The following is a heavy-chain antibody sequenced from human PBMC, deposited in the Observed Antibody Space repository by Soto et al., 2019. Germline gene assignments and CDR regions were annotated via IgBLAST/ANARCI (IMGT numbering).Heavy chain of an antibody. CDR1: GGSVSGYY. V-gene: IGHV4-59*02. D-gene: IGHD5-12*01. CDR3: ARGRQWMDD. Sequence: QVQLQESGPGLVKPSETLSLTCTVSGGSVSGYYWSWIRQPPGKGLEWIGYIYYSGSTNYNPSLKSRITISVDTSKNQSPLRLSSVTAADTAVYYCARGRQWMDDWGQGTLVTVSS. J-gene: IGHJ4*02. CDR2: IYYSGST.